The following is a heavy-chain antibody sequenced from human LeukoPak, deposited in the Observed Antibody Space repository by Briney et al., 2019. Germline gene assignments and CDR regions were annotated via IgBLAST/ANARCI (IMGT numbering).Heavy chain of an antibody. CDR2: IRHDGNKK. Sequence: GGSLKLSCGASGFTFSDYGMLWVGQAPGKGVDWVAFIRHDGNKKLYADSVKGRFTISRDNSKNTLHLYVKSLRPDDSAVYYCVKDKPLDYWGQGTLVIVSS. V-gene: IGHV3-30*02. CDR1: GFTFSDYG. CDR3: VKDKPLDY. J-gene: IGHJ4*02.